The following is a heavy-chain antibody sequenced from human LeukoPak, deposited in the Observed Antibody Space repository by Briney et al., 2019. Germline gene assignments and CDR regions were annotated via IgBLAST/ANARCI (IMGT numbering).Heavy chain of an antibody. D-gene: IGHD2-15*01. Sequence: GGSLRLSCAASGFTFSSYEMNWVRQAPGKGLEWVSYISSSGSTIYYADSVKGRFTISRDNAKNSLYLQMNSLRAEDTAVYYCARDPLRCSGGSCHSDYYYYGMDVWGKGTTVTVSS. CDR1: GFTFSSYE. J-gene: IGHJ6*04. CDR3: ARDPLRCSGGSCHSDYYYYGMDV. CDR2: ISSSGSTI. V-gene: IGHV3-48*03.